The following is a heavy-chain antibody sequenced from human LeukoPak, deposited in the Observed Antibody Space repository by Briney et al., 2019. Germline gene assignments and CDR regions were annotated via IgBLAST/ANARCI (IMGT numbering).Heavy chain of an antibody. CDR3: ARDKKEYYDLWSGYLDY. D-gene: IGHD3-3*01. J-gene: IGHJ4*02. CDR1: GFTFSSYW. Sequence: PGGSLRLSCAASGFTFSSYWMHWVRQAPGKGLVWVSRINSDGSSTSYADSVKGRFTISRDNAKNTLYLQMNSLRAEDTAVYYCARDKKEYYDLWSGYLDYWGQGTLVTVSS. CDR2: INSDGSST. V-gene: IGHV3-74*01.